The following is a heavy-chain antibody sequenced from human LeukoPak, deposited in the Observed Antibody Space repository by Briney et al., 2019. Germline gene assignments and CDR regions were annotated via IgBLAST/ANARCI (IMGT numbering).Heavy chain of an antibody. D-gene: IGHD2-15*01. V-gene: IGHV3-21*01. J-gene: IGHJ3*02. CDR1: GFTFSSYC. CDR3: ARDQGVYCSGGSCTAFDI. CDR2: ISSSSSYI. Sequence: GGSLRLSCAASGFTFSSYCMDWVRQTPGKGLEWVSSISSSSSYIYYGDSVKGRCTISRDNAKKSLYLQMNSLRAEDTAVYYCARDQGVYCSGGSCTAFDIWGQGTMVTVSS.